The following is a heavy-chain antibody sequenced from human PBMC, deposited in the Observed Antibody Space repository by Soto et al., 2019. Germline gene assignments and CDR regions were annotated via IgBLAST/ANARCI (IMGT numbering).Heavy chain of an antibody. Sequence: QVQLQESGPGLVKPSQTLSLTCTVSGGSISSGNYYWGWIRQPPGKGLEWIGFISYSGSTYYNASLKSRVTISVDTSKNQFSLNLSFVTAADTAVYYCATMGTPATGLYYFDYWGQGTLVTVSS. V-gene: IGHV4-30-4*01. CDR2: ISYSGST. J-gene: IGHJ4*02. CDR3: ATMGTPATGLYYFDY. D-gene: IGHD1-7*01. CDR1: GGSISSGNYY.